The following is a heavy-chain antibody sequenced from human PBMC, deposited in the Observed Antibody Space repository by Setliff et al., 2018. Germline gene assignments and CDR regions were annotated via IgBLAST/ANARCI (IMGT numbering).Heavy chain of an antibody. CDR3: ARGRGSYYYYMDV. V-gene: IGHV1-2*06. D-gene: IGHD1-26*01. J-gene: IGHJ6*03. CDR2: INPNSGGT. Sequence: ASVKVSCKASGYTFTGYYMHWVRQAPGQGLEWMGRINPNSGGTNYAQKFRGRVTMTRDTSISTAYMELSRLRSDDTAVYYCARGRGSYYYYMDVWGKGTTVTAP. CDR1: GYTFTGYY.